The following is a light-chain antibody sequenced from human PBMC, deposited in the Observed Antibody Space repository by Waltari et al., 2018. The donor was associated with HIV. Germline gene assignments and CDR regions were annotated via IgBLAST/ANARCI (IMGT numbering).Light chain of an antibody. Sequence: QSALTQPPSASGSPGQSLNISCTGTIGDVGGYDYVSWYQQHPGKAPKLLIYEVSQRPSGVPARFSGSKSGNTASLTVSGLQAEDEADYHCMSYTGHNRWVFGGGTKLTVL. CDR2: EVS. V-gene: IGLV2-8*01. CDR1: IGDVGGYDY. CDR3: MSYTGHNRWV. J-gene: IGLJ3*02.